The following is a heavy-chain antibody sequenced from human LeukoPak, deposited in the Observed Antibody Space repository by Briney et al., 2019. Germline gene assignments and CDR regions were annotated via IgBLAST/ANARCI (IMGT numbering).Heavy chain of an antibody. Sequence: ASVKVSCKASGYTFTGYYMHWVRQAPGQGLEWMGWINPNNGDTHYAQKFQGRVTMTRDTSISTAYMELSRLRSDDTAVYYCARKSYSSSWYGDYYYYYMDVWGKGTTVTVSS. J-gene: IGHJ6*03. CDR3: ARKSYSSSWYGDYYYYYMDV. D-gene: IGHD6-13*01. CDR1: GYTFTGYY. V-gene: IGHV1-2*02. CDR2: INPNNGDT.